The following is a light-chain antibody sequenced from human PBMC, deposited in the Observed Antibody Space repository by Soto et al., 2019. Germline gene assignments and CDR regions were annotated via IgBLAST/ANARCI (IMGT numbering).Light chain of an antibody. Sequence: DLQMTQSPSSLSASVGDRVTITCRASQVIDNYLAWYQQQPGKVPRLLIYAGSILETGVPSRFTCSGSGTDFTLTITSLEPEDVATYYCQKYNSAPWTFGQGTKVEIK. CDR1: QVIDNY. CDR3: QKYNSAPWT. CDR2: AGS. V-gene: IGKV1-27*01. J-gene: IGKJ1*01.